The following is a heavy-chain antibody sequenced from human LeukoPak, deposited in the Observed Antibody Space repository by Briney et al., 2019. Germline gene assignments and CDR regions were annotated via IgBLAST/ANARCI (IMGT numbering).Heavy chain of an antibody. J-gene: IGHJ4*02. D-gene: IGHD3-10*01. CDR2: ISSSGSTI. CDR1: GFTFSSYE. V-gene: IGHV3-48*03. CDR3: ARDPPATITMVRGAPHLDFDY. Sequence: GGSLRLSCAASGFTFSSYEMNWVRQAPGKGLEWVSYISSSGSTIYYADSVKGRFIISRDNAKNSLYLQMNSLRAEDTAVYYCARDPPATITMVRGAPHLDFDYWGQGTLVTVSS.